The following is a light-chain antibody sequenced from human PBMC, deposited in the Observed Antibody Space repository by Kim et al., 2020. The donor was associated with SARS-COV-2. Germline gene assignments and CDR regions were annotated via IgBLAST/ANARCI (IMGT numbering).Light chain of an antibody. CDR3: QSYDSSLSARV. CDR2: GDN. Sequence: QLVLTQPPSVSGAPGQRVTISCTGSTSNLGAGYHAHWYQQLPGTAPKLLIYGDNKRPSGVPDRFSGSRSGTSASLAVTGLQAEDEADYYCQSYDSSLSARVFGGGTQLTVL. CDR1: TSNLGAGYH. J-gene: IGLJ3*02. V-gene: IGLV1-40*01.